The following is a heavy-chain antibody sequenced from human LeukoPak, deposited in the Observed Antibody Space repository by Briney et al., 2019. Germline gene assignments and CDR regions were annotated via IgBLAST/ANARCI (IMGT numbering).Heavy chain of an antibody. CDR3: TREDSSGVDY. J-gene: IGHJ4*02. D-gene: IGHD6-19*01. CDR1: GGSISSSSYY. V-gene: IGHV4-39*02. CDR2: IYYSGNT. Sequence: SETLSLTCTVSGGSISSSSYYWGWIRQLPGKGLEWLGSIYYSGNTYYNPSLKSRISISVDMSKNQFSLKLSSVTAADTAVYYCTREDSSGVDYWGQGTLVTVSS.